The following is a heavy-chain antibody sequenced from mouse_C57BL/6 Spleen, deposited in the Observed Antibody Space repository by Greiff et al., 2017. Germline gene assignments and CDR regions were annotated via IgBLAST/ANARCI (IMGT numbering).Heavy chain of an antibody. CDR2: IWGVGST. CDR3: ASGYYGNPFAY. D-gene: IGHD2-1*01. V-gene: IGHV2-6*01. CDR1: GFSLTSYG. Sequence: VKLMESGPGLVAPSQSLSITCTVSGFSLTSYGVDWVRQSPGKGLEWLGVIWGVGSTNYNSALKSRLSISKDNSKSQVFLKMNSLQTDDTAMYXCASGYYGNPFAYWGQGTLVTVSA. J-gene: IGHJ3*01.